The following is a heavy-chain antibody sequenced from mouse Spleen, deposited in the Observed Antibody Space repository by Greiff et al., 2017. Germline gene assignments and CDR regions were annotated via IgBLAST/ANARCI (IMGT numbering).Heavy chain of an antibody. V-gene: IGHV1-82*01. CDR1: GYAFSSSW. Sequence: QVQLQQSGPELVKPGASVKISCKASGYAFSSSWMNWVKQRPGKGLEWIGRIYPGDGDTNYNGKFKGKATLTADKSSSTAYMQLSSLTSEDSAVYYCARKEVAYGNWGGAMDYWGQGTSVTVSS. CDR2: IYPGDGDT. D-gene: IGHD2-1*01. J-gene: IGHJ4*01. CDR3: ARKEVAYGNWGGAMDY.